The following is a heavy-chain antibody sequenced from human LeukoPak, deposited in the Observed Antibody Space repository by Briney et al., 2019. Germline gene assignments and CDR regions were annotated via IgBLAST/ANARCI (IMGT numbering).Heavy chain of an antibody. J-gene: IGHJ4*02. CDR1: GYTFTSYY. D-gene: IGHD4-11*01. CDR3: ARAGGSNSRAMDLDY. V-gene: IGHV1-46*01. Sequence: GASVKVSCKASGYTFTSYYMHWVRQAPGQGLEWMGIINPSGGSTSYAQKFQGRVTMTRDTSTSTVYMELSSLRSEDTAVYYCARAGGSNSRAMDLDYWGQGILVTVSS. CDR2: INPSGGST.